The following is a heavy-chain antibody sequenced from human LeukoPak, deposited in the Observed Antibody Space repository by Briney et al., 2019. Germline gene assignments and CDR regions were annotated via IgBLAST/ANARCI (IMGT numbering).Heavy chain of an antibody. J-gene: IGHJ6*03. Sequence: GGSLRLSCAASRFTFSSYAMLWVRQLPGKGLEWVAIISYDGSNTYYADSVKGRFTISRDNSKNTLYLQMNSLRAEDTAVYYCAKVGELLSYYYYYMDVWGKGTTVTVSS. D-gene: IGHD1-26*01. V-gene: IGHV3-30*04. CDR2: ISYDGSNT. CDR3: AKVGELLSYYYYYMDV. CDR1: RFTFSSYA.